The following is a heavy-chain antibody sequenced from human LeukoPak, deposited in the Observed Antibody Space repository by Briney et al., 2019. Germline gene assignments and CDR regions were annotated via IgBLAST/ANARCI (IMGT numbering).Heavy chain of an antibody. Sequence: GGTLRLSCAASGFTFSSCGMSWVRQAPGKGLEWVSAISGSGGSTYYADSVKGRFTISRDNSKNTLYLQMNSLRAEDTAVYYCAKGKYSSGWCDYWGQGTLVTVSS. CDR1: GFTFSSCG. V-gene: IGHV3-23*01. J-gene: IGHJ4*02. CDR2: ISGSGGST. D-gene: IGHD6-19*01. CDR3: AKGKYSSGWCDY.